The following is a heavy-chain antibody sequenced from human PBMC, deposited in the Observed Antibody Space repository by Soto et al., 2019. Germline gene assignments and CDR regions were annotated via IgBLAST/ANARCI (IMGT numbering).Heavy chain of an antibody. V-gene: IGHV3-23*01. CDR2: ISGSGGST. CDR3: AKEDPFYYYGMDV. J-gene: IGHJ6*02. Sequence: EVQLLESGGGLVQPGGSLRLSCAASGFTFSSYAMSWVRQAPGKGLEWVSAISGSGGSTYYADSVKGRFTISRDNSKNTLYLQMNSVRDEDTAFYYCAKEDPFYYYGMDVWGQGTTVTVSS. CDR1: GFTFSSYA.